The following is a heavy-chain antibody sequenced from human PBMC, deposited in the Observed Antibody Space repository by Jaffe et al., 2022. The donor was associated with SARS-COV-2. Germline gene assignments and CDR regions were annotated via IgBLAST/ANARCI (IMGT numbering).Heavy chain of an antibody. V-gene: IGHV2-70*01. CDR3: ARVPVNYYDTSGYYHEGFDY. CDR1: GFLISTSGMC. D-gene: IGHD3-22*01. CDR2: IDWEDDK. Sequence: QVTLRESGPALVKPTQTLTLTCTLSGFLISTSGMCVSWIRQPPGKALEWLALIDWEDDKYYSSSLKTRLTISKDTSKNQVVLTMTNMDPVDTATYYCARVPVNYYDTSGYYHEGFDYWGQGTLVTVSS. J-gene: IGHJ4*02.